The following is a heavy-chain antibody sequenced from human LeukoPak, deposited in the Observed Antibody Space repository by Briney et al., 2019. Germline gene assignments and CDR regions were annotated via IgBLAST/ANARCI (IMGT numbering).Heavy chain of an antibody. CDR2: IYYSGST. V-gene: IGHV4-39*07. J-gene: IGHJ4*02. CDR3: ARAWDYYDSSGYFDY. D-gene: IGHD3-22*01. Sequence: SETLSLTCTVSGGSISSSSYYWGWIRQPPGKGLEWIGSIYYSGSTYYNPSLKSRVTISVDTSKNQFSLKLSSVTAADTAVYYCARAWDYYDSSGYFDYWGQGTLVTVSS. CDR1: GGSISSSSYY.